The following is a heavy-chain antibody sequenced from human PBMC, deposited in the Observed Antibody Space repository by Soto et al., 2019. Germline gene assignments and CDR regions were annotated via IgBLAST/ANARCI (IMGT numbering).Heavy chain of an antibody. CDR3: AGAVSDFDVRRYRAAYYDQ. Sequence: SETLSLTCTVSGVSVRSGVYYWTWIRQYPGKGLEWIGYIDNGGNTFYNPSLTGRVGISVDTSKNQFSLNLQSVTAADTAFYFCAGAVSDFDVRRYRAAYYDQWGQGILVTVSS. J-gene: IGHJ4*02. V-gene: IGHV4-31*03. D-gene: IGHD3-10*02. CDR2: IDNGGNT. CDR1: GVSVRSGVYY.